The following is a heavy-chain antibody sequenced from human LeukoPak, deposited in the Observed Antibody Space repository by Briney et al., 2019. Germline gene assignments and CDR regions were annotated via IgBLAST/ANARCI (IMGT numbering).Heavy chain of an antibody. J-gene: IGHJ4*02. V-gene: IGHV1-69*13. Sequence: GASVKVSCKASGGTFSSYAISWVRQAPGQGLEWMGGIIPIFGTANYAQKFQGRVTITADESTSTAYMELSSLRSEDTAVYYCAARIAAAGTGVDYWGQGTLSPSPQ. CDR2: IIPIFGTA. CDR3: AARIAAAGTGVDY. D-gene: IGHD6-13*01. CDR1: GGTFSSYA.